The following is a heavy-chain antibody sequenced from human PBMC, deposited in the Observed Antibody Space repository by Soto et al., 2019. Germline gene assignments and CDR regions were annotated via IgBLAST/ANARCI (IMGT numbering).Heavy chain of an antibody. V-gene: IGHV4-34*01. D-gene: IGHD2-8*01. J-gene: IGHJ4*02. CDR2: IKHSGRT. CDR3: ARKGSYSYYPFDS. Sequence: SETLSLTCAVYGGSFSGYYWSWIRQPPGKGLEWIGEIKHSGRTNYNPSLKSRATISVDTSKNQFSLKLNSVTAADTAVYYCARKGSYSYYPFDSWGQGTLVTVSS. CDR1: GGSFSGYY.